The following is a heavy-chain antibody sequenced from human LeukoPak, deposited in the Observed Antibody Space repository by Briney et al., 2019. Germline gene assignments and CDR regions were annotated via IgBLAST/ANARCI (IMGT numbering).Heavy chain of an antibody. Sequence: GGSLRLSCAASGFTFSSYGMHWVRPAPGKGLEWVAFIRYDGSNKYYADSVKGRFTISRDNSKSTLYLQMNSLRAEDTAVYYCAKAPGGTYYYYGMDVWGQGTTVTVSS. CDR3: AKAPGGTYYYYGMDV. CDR2: IRYDGSNK. CDR1: GFTFSSYG. D-gene: IGHD3-16*01. V-gene: IGHV3-30*02. J-gene: IGHJ6*02.